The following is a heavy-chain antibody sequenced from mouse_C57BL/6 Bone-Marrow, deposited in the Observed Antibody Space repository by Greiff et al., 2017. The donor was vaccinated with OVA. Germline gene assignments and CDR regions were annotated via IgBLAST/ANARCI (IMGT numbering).Heavy chain of an antibody. CDR2: IHPNSGST. V-gene: IGHV1-64*01. Sequence: QVQLQQSGAELVKPGASVKLSCKASGYTFTSYWMHWVKQRPGQGLEWIGMIHPNSGSTNYNEKFKSKATLTVDKSSSTAYMQLSSLTSEDSAVYYCARPITTVVANYYLDYWGQGTTRTVSS. CDR1: GYTFTSYW. CDR3: ARPITTVVANYYLDY. D-gene: IGHD1-1*01. J-gene: IGHJ2*01.